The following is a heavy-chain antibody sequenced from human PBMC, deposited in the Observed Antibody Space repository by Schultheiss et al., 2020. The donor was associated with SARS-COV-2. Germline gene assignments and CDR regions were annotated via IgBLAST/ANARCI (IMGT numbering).Heavy chain of an antibody. D-gene: IGHD1-1*01. J-gene: IGHJ4*02. Sequence: GGSLRLSCAASGFTFSSYSMNWVRQAPGKGLEWVSYISGTTGTIHYAESVKGRFTISRDNADNSLYLQMNSLRVDDTAVYYCVKEGEEMGTSWGQGTLVTVSS. CDR2: ISGTTGTI. CDR1: GFTFSSYS. V-gene: IGHV3-48*01. CDR3: VKEGEEMGTS.